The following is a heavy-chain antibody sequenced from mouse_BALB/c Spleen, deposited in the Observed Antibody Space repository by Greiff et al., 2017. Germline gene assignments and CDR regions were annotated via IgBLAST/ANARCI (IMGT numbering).Heavy chain of an antibody. J-gene: IGHJ3*01. V-gene: IGHV1S81*02. CDR3: ARWGNSGTWVAY. Sequence: QVQLQQPGAELVKPGASVKLSCKASGYTFTSYWMHWVKQRPGQGLEWIGEINPSNGRTNYNEKFKSKATLTVDKSSSTAYMQLSSLTSEDSAVYYCARWGNSGTWVAYWGQGTLVTVSA. CDR1: GYTFTSYW. CDR2: INPSNGRT. D-gene: IGHD4-1*01.